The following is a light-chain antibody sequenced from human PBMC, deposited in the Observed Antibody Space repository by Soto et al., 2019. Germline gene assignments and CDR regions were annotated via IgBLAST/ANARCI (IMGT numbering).Light chain of an antibody. CDR1: QDIGTY. J-gene: IGKJ5*01. CDR2: AAS. CDR3: QQSYTTPRIT. V-gene: IGKV1-39*01. Sequence: DIQMTQSPSSLSASIRNSVIITRLASQDIGTYLNWYQHKPGKAPKHLIYAASSLQTGVPSRFTGSGSGTEFTLTIDSLQPEDFATYYCQQSYTTPRITFGQGTLLEIK.